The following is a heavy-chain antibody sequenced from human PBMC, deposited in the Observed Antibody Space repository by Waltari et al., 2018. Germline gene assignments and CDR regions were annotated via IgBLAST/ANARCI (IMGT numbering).Heavy chain of an antibody. D-gene: IGHD3-22*01. J-gene: IGHJ4*02. CDR3: ARVGTYYYDSSGYLP. Sequence: QVQLVQSGAEVKKPGSSVKVSCKASGGTFSSYAISWVRQATGQGLEWMGGIIPIFGTANYAQKFQGRVTITADKSTSTAYMELSSLRSEDTAVYYCARVGTYYYDSSGYLPWGQGTLVTVSS. CDR2: IIPIFGTA. V-gene: IGHV1-69*14. CDR1: GGTFSSYA.